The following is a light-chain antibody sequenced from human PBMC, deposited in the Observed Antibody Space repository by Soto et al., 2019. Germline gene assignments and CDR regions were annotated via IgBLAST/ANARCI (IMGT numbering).Light chain of an antibody. V-gene: IGLV1-51*01. CDR2: DDN. CDR3: GSWDSSLSAYV. Sequence: QSGLTQPPSVSAAAGQKVTISCSGSSSNIGGNSVSWHQQLPGTAPKLLIYDDNKRPSGIPDRFSGSKSGTSATLGITGFQTGDEADYYCGSWDSSLSAYVFGTGTKVTVL. CDR1: SSNIGGNS. J-gene: IGLJ1*01.